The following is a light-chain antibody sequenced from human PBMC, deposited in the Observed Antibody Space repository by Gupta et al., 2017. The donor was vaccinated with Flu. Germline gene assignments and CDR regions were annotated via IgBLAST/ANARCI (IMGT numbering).Light chain of an antibody. CDR2: AAS. V-gene: IGKV1-39*01. Sequence: DIQMTQSPSSLSASVGDRVTITCRASQNINNYLNWYQHNPGKAPKLLIYAASSLHSGVPSRFTGSGSGTDFTLTINSLQPEDFATYYCQQSYSTPWTFGQGTKGKSN. CDR1: QNINNY. J-gene: IGKJ1*01. CDR3: QQSYSTPWT.